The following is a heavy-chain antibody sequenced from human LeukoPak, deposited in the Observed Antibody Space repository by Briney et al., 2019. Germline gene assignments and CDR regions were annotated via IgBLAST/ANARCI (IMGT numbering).Heavy chain of an antibody. V-gene: IGHV1-8*01. J-gene: IGHJ4*02. D-gene: IGHD2-15*01. CDR2: MNPNSGNT. CDR3: AREVLGWQLTFDY. CDR1: GYTFTSYD. Sequence: ASVKVSCKASGYTFTSYDINWVRQATGQGLEWMGWMNPNSGNTGYAQKFQGRVTMTRDTSISTAYMELSRLRSDDTAVYYCAREVLGWQLTFDYWGQGTLVTVSS.